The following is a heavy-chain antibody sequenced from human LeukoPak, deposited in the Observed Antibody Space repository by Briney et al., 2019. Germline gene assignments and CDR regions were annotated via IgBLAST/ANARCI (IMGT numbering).Heavy chain of an antibody. J-gene: IGHJ4*02. CDR3: ARVPCSGGSCYFDY. CDR1: GYTXTXYA. Sequence: KVSCXXSGYTXTXYAMNWVRQAPGQGLEWMGWINTNTGNPTYAQGFTGRFVFSLDTSVSTAYLQISSLKAEDTAVYYCARVPCSGGSCYFDYWGQGTLVTVSS. D-gene: IGHD2-15*01. V-gene: IGHV7-4-1*02. CDR2: INTNTGNP.